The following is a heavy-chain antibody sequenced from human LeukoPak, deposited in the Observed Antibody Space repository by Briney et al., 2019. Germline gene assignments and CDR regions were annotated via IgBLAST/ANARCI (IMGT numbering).Heavy chain of an antibody. CDR2: ISFDGGNK. D-gene: IGHD2-21*02. J-gene: IGHJ3*02. CDR1: GLTFSRYG. V-gene: IGHV3-30*03. Sequence: GRSLRLSCAASGLTFSRYGTHWVRQAPGKGLEWVSVISFDGGNKFYADSVKGRFTISRDNAKNSLCLQMNSLRDEDTAVYYCARENIVVVTAIRDAFDIWGQGTMVTVSS. CDR3: ARENIVVVTAIRDAFDI.